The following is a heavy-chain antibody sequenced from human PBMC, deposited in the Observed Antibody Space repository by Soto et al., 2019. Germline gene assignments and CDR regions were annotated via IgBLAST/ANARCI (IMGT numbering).Heavy chain of an antibody. CDR3: ARLQYTVVTALDI. CDR1: GGAINDHY. V-gene: IGHV4-59*11. Sequence: PSETLSLTCTLSGGAINDHYWSFIRQPPGKGLEWIGYIYYNGNTNYNPALKSRVTISMDTSENQLSLQLSSVTAADTAVYYCARLQYTVVTALDIWGQGTMVTVSS. CDR2: IYYNGNT. D-gene: IGHD2-15*01. J-gene: IGHJ3*02.